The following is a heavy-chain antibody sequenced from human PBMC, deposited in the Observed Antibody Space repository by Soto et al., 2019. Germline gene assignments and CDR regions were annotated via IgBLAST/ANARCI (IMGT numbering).Heavy chain of an antibody. CDR2: INHSGST. J-gene: IGHJ4*02. CDR3: ARGAPPGYFDY. V-gene: IGHV4-34*01. Sequence: ETLSLTCAVYGGSFSGYYWSWIRQPPGKGLEWIGEINHSGSTNYNPSLKSRVTISVDTSKNQFSLKLSSVTAADTAVYYCARGAPPGYFDYWGQGTLVTVSS. CDR1: GGSFSGYY.